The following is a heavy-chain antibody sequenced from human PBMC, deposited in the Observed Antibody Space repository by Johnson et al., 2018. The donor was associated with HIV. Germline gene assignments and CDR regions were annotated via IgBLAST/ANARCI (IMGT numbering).Heavy chain of an antibody. J-gene: IGHJ3*02. CDR2: IWYDGSNK. CDR1: GFTFSNAW. Sequence: QVQLLESGGGLVQPGGSLRLSCAASGFTFSNAWMSWVRQAPGKGLEWVAVIWYDGSNKYYADSVKGRFTISRDNSKNTLYLQMNSLRAEDTAVYYCAKARGYDPYDAFDIWGQGTMVTVSS. V-gene: IGHV3-33*06. D-gene: IGHD5-12*01. CDR3: AKARGYDPYDAFDI.